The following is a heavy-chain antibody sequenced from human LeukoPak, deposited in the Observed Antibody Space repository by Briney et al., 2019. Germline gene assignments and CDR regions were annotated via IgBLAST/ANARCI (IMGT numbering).Heavy chain of an antibody. Sequence: GGSLRLSCAASGFTFSSYGMHWVRQAPGKGLEWVAFIRYDGSNKYYADSVKGRFTISRDNSKNTLYLQMNSLRAEDTAVYYCAKDGEDDFWSGYYYYTDVWGKGTTVTVSS. V-gene: IGHV3-30*02. CDR2: IRYDGSNK. D-gene: IGHD3-3*01. J-gene: IGHJ6*03. CDR3: AKDGEDDFWSGYYYYTDV. CDR1: GFTFSSYG.